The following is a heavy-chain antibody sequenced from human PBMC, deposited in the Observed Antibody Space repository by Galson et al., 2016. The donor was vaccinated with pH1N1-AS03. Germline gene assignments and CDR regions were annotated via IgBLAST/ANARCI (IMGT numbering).Heavy chain of an antibody. CDR2: IDPTSTYI. D-gene: IGHD5-12*01. CDR1: GFALIDYS. Sequence: SLILSCAASGFALIDYSMHWVRQAPGKGLEWVSSIDPTSTYIYYADSPTGRFTISRDNAFNSLYLQMNSLRVDDTAVYFCTRSASRGGHEPFDFWGQGTLVTVSP. V-gene: IGHV3-21*01. J-gene: IGHJ4*02. CDR3: TRSASRGGHEPFDF.